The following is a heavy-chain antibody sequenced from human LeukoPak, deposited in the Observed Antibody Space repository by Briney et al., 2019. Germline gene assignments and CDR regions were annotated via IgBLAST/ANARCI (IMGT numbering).Heavy chain of an antibody. V-gene: IGHV3-23*01. J-gene: IGHJ5*02. CDR2: ISGVDDST. CDR1: GFTFSSFA. Sequence: GGSLRLSCAASGFTFSSFAMSWVRQAPGKGLEWVSSISGVDDSTYYADSVKGRSTISRDNSKNMLSLQMNSLRAEDTAVYYCARGHFNDRFGYTTWFDTWGQGTLVTVSS. D-gene: IGHD1-1*01. CDR3: ARGHFNDRFGYTTWFDT.